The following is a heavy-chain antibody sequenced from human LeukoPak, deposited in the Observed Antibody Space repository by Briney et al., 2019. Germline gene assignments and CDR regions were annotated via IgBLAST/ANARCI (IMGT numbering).Heavy chain of an antibody. J-gene: IGHJ6*04. CDR2: ISYDGSNK. Sequence: GGSLRLSCAASGFTFSSYGMHWVRQAPGKGLEWVAVISYDGSNKYYADSVKGRFTISRDNSKNTLYLQMDSLRAEDTAVYYCAKDQGCSGGSCYYGMDVWGKGTTVTVSS. D-gene: IGHD2-15*01. V-gene: IGHV3-30*18. CDR3: AKDQGCSGGSCYYGMDV. CDR1: GFTFSSYG.